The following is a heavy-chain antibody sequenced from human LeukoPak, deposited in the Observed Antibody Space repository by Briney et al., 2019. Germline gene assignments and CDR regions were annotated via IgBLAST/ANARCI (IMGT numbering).Heavy chain of an antibody. D-gene: IGHD5-12*01. CDR3: ASVGSVFSGRPGAFDI. CDR1: GYTFTSYA. Sequence: ASVKVSCKASGYTFTSYAMHWVRQAPGQRLEWMGWINAGNGNTKYSQEFQGRVTITRDTSASTAYMELSSLRSEDMAVYYCASVGSVFSGRPGAFDIWGQGTMVTVSS. V-gene: IGHV1-3*03. CDR2: INAGNGNT. J-gene: IGHJ3*02.